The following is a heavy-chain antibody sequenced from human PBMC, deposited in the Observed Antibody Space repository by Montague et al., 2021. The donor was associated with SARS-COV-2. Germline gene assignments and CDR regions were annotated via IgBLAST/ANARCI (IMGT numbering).Heavy chain of an antibody. D-gene: IGHD3-3*01. CDR2: LLTSGAT. CDR1: GDSITSKTHY. CDR3: ARDSPHFDFWRGHYGDKYYMDI. V-gene: IGHV4-61*02. Sequence: TLSLTCTVSGDSITSKTHYWGWVRQPAGKGLEWTGRLLTSGATNFNPSLKSRLTISRDTSKNEFYLKLSSVTAADTAVYYCARDSPHFDFWRGHYGDKYYMDIWGKGTTVTVS. J-gene: IGHJ6*03.